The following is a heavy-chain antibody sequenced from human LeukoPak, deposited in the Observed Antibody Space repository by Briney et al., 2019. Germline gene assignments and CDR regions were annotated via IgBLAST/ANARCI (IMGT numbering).Heavy chain of an antibody. CDR2: MNPNSGNT. CDR3: ARSVGATEFDY. D-gene: IGHD1-26*01. J-gene: IGHJ4*02. V-gene: IGHV1-8*01. Sequence: ASVKVSCKASGYTFTSYDINWERQATGQGLEWKGWMNPNSGNTGYAQKFQGRVTMTRNTSISTAYMELSSLRSEDTAVYYCARSVGATEFDYWGQGTLVTVSS. CDR1: GYTFTSYD.